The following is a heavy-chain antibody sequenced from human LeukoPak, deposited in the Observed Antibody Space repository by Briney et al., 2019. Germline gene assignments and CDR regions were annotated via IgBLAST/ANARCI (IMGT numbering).Heavy chain of an antibody. CDR3: VKDLGSAITSALALDV. CDR2: IWYDGSNK. V-gene: IGHV3-33*03. CDR1: GFTFSSYG. J-gene: IGHJ6*02. D-gene: IGHD2-15*01. Sequence: PGGSLRLSCAASGFTFSSYGMHWVRQAPGKGLEWVAVIWYDGSNKYYADSVKGRFTISRDNRKNLLHLQMDSLRPDDSAVYYRVKDLGSAITSALALDVWGQGTTVTVSS.